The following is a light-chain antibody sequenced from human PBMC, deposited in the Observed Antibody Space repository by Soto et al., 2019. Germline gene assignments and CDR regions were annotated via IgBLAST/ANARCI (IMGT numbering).Light chain of an antibody. Sequence: LVLTQSPSASASPGASVKLTCTLSSGHSDYALAWHQQQPEKGPRYLMKVTSDGSHTKGDGNPDRFSGSRSGADRYLTISRLRSDDEADYYCQAWGTGGVFGGGTKLTVL. CDR3: QAWGTGGV. CDR1: SGHSDYA. CDR2: VTSDGSH. V-gene: IGLV4-69*01. J-gene: IGLJ3*02.